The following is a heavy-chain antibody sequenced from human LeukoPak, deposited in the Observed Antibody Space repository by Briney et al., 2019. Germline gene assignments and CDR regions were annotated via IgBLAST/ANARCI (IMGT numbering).Heavy chain of an antibody. CDR2: IYYSGST. CDR1: GGSISSYY. CDR3: AIWRGLGYCSGTSCFRFDP. Sequence: SETLSLTCTVSGGSISSYYWSWIRQPPGKGLEWIGYIYYSGSTNYNPSLKSRVTISVDTSKNQFSLKLSSVTAADTAVYYCAIWRGLGYCSGTSCFRFDPWGEGTLVTVSS. V-gene: IGHV4-59*01. J-gene: IGHJ5*02. D-gene: IGHD2-2*01.